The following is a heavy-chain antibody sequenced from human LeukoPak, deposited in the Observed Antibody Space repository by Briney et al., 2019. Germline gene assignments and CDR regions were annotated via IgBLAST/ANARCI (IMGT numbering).Heavy chain of an antibody. Sequence: QAGGSLRLSCAASGFTFSSYGMHWVRQAPGKGLEWVAVISYDGSNKYYADSVKGRFTISRDNSKNTLYLQMNSLRAEDTAVYYCARVVGATKGGRGNWFDPWGQGTLVTVSS. CDR1: GFTFSSYG. D-gene: IGHD1-26*01. CDR2: ISYDGSNK. J-gene: IGHJ5*02. CDR3: ARVVGATKGGRGNWFDP. V-gene: IGHV3-30*03.